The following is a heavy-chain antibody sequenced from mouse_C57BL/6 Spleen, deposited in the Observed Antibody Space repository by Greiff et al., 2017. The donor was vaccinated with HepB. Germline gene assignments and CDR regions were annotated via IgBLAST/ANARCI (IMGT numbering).Heavy chain of an antibody. D-gene: IGHD1-1*01. J-gene: IGHJ1*03. CDR1: GFSLTSYG. CDR3: ATYYGSSYVYWYFDV. V-gene: IGHV2-2*01. Sequence: VHLVESGPGLVQPSQSLSITCTVSGFSLTSYGVHWVRQSPGKGLEWLGVIWSGGSTDYNAAFISRLSISKDNSKSQVFFKMNSLQADDTAIYYCATYYGSSYVYWYFDVWGTGTTVTVSS. CDR2: IWSGGST.